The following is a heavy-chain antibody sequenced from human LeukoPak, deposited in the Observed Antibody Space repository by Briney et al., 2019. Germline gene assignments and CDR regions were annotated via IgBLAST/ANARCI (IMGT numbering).Heavy chain of an antibody. D-gene: IGHD5-18*01. CDR3: AKEGDSYGYGHGQYDY. V-gene: IGHV3-74*01. CDR1: GFTFSSYA. Sequence: PGGSLRLSCAASGFTFSSYAMSWVRQAPGKGLVWVSRINSDGSSTSYADSVKDRFTISRDNAKNTLYLQMNSLRAEDTAVYYCAKEGDSYGYGHGQYDYWGQGTLVTVSS. CDR2: INSDGSST. J-gene: IGHJ4*02.